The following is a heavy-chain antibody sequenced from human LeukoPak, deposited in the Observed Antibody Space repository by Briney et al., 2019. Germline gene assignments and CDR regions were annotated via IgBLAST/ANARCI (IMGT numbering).Heavy chain of an antibody. V-gene: IGHV1-18*01. D-gene: IGHD6-13*01. CDR3: ARAAAAAGTVSLSR. CDR2: ISAYNGNT. CDR1: GYTFTSYG. J-gene: IGHJ4*02. Sequence: ASVKVSCKASGYTFTSYGISWVRQAPGQGLEWMGWISAYNGNTNYAQKLQGRVTMTTDTSTSTAYMGLRSLRSDDTAVYYCARAAAAAGTVSLSRWGQGTLVTVSS.